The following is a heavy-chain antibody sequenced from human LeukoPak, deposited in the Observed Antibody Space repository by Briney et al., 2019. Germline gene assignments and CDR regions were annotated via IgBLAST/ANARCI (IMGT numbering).Heavy chain of an antibody. D-gene: IGHD6-19*01. CDR3: ARAHSSAWGY. CDR1: GFTFSIYW. CDR2: IKEDGSEK. J-gene: IGHJ4*02. Sequence: GGSLRLSCAASGFTFSIYWMSWVRQAPGKGLEWVANIKEDGSEKYYVDSVKGRFTVSRDNAKNSPYLQINSLTAEDTAVYYCARAHSSAWGYWGQGTLVTVSS. V-gene: IGHV3-7*01.